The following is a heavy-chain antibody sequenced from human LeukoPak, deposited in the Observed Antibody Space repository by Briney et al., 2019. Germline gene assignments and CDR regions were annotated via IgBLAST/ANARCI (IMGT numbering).Heavy chain of an antibody. V-gene: IGHV3-30*04. CDR1: GFTFSSYA. D-gene: IGHD3-10*01. CDR3: ARDGSGSYENFDY. J-gene: IGHJ4*02. Sequence: GGSLRLSCAASGFTFSSYAMHWVRQAPGKGLEWVAVISYDGSNKYYADSVKGRFTTSRDNSKNTLYLQMNSLRAEDTAVYYCARDGSGSYENFDYWGQGTLVTVSS. CDR2: ISYDGSNK.